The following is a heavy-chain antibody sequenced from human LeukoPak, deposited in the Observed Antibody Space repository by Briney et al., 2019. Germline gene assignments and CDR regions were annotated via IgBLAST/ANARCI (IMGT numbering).Heavy chain of an antibody. CDR1: GGTSSSYA. J-gene: IGHJ1*01. Sequence: SVKVSCKASGGTSSSYAISWVRQAPGQGLEWMGGIIPIFGTANYAQKFQGRVTITTGETTSTAYMELSSLRSEDTAVYYCASWDSSSPGAEYFQHWGQGTLVTVSS. CDR2: IIPIFGTA. V-gene: IGHV1-69*05. D-gene: IGHD6-6*01. CDR3: ASWDSSSPGAEYFQH.